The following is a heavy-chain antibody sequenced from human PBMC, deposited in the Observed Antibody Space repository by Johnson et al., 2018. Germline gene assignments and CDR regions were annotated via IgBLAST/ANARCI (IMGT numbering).Heavy chain of an antibody. CDR2: ISGSGGST. V-gene: IGHV3-23*04. J-gene: IGHJ1*01. CDR1: GFTFSSYW. D-gene: IGHD4-17*01. CDR3: AKKDYGPTEYFQH. Sequence: VQLVESGGGLVQPGGSLRLSCAASGFTFSSYWMSWVRQAPGKGLEWVSAISGSGGSTYYAASVKGRFTISRDNSKNTLYLQMNSRRAEDTAVYFCAKKDYGPTEYFQHWGQGTLVTVSS.